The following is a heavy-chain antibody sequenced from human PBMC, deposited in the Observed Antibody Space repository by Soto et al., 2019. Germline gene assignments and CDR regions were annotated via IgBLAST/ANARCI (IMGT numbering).Heavy chain of an antibody. CDR1: GFTFSSYG. V-gene: IGHV3-33*01. J-gene: IGHJ6*03. CDR3: ASIVATIVDYYYMDV. CDR2: IWYDRSNI. Sequence: PGGSLRLSCAASGFTFSSYGMHWVRQAPGKGLEWVADIWYDRSNIYYADSVKGRFTISRDNAKNSLYLQMNSLRAEDTAVYYCASIVATIVDYYYMDVWGKGTTVTVSS. D-gene: IGHD5-12*01.